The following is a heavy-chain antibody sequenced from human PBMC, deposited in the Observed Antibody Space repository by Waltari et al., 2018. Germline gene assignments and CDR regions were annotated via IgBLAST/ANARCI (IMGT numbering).Heavy chain of an antibody. CDR3: ARQAATFGGVIVLYYFDY. CDR1: GGSISSSSYY. D-gene: IGHD3-16*02. V-gene: IGHV4-39*01. CDR2: IYYSGRP. J-gene: IGHJ4*02. Sequence: QLQLQESGPGLVKPSETLSLTCTVSGGSISSSSYYWGWIRQPPGKGLEWIGSIYYSGRPYSNPSLESRVTISVDTSKNQFSLKLSSGTAADTAVYYCARQAATFGGVIVLYYFDYWGQGTLVTVSS.